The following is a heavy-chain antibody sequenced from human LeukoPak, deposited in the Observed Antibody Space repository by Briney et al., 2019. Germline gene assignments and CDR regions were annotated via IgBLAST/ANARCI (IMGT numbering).Heavy chain of an antibody. CDR1: GFTFSSYG. Sequence: GGSLRLSCAASGFTFSSYGMHWVRQAPGKGLEWVAVISYDGSNKYYADSVKGRFTISRDNSKNTLYLQMNSLRAEDTAVYYCARGYYESSGPVRGWGQGTLVTVSS. J-gene: IGHJ4*02. D-gene: IGHD3-22*01. CDR3: ARGYYESSGPVRG. V-gene: IGHV3-30*03. CDR2: ISYDGSNK.